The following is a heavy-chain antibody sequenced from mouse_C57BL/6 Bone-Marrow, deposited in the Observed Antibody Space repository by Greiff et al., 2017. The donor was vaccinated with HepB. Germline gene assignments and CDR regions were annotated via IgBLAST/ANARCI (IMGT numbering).Heavy chain of an antibody. CDR1: GFTFSSYT. V-gene: IGHV5-9*01. CDR3: ARHGGYYGSSYFDY. D-gene: IGHD1-1*01. Sequence: EVQVVESGGGLVKPGGSLKLSCAASGFTFSSYTMSWVRQTPEKRLEWVATISGGGGNTYYPDSVKGRFTISRDNAKNTLYLQMSSLRSEDTALYYCARHGGYYGSSYFDYWGQGTTLTVSS. J-gene: IGHJ2*01. CDR2: ISGGGGNT.